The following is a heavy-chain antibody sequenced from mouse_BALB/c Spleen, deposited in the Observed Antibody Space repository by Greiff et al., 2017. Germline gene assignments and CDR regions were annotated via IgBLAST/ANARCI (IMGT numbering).Heavy chain of an antibody. D-gene: IGHD2-1*01. J-gene: IGHJ3*01. CDR3: VRGGNYVWFAY. CDR2: IRSKSNNYAT. CDR1: GFTFTTYA. Sequence: EVKLVESGGGLVQPKGSLKLSCAASGFTFTTYAMNWVRQAPGKGLEWVARIRSKSNNYATYYADSVKDRFTISRDDSQSMLYLQMNNLKTEDTAMYYCVRGGNYVWFAYWGQGTLVTVSA. V-gene: IGHV10-1*02.